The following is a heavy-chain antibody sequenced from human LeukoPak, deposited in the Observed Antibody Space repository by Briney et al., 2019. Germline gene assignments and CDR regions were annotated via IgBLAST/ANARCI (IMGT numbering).Heavy chain of an antibody. CDR1: GYTFTSYA. V-gene: IGHV1-3*01. J-gene: IGHJ4*02. CDR3: ARDLVVVTAIHATDY. D-gene: IGHD2-21*02. Sequence: GASVKVSCKASGYTFTSYAMHWVRQAPGQRLEWMGWINAGNGNTKYSQKFQGRVTITRDTSASTVYMELSSLRSEDTAVYYCARDLVVVTAIHATDYWGQGTLVTVSS. CDR2: INAGNGNT.